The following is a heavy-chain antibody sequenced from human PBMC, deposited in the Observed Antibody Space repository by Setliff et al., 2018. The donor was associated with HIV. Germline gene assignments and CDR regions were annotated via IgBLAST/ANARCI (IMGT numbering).Heavy chain of an antibody. V-gene: IGHV1-69*13. CDR1: GGTFSSYA. J-gene: IGHJ6*02. Sequence: SVKVSCKASGGTFSSYAISWVRQAPGQGLEWMGGIIPIFRTAHYAQEFQGRVTITAGEPTSTAYMELSSLRSEDTAVYYRAIYPFSRGSNYVSPDYFYAMDVWGQGTTVTVSS. CDR2: IIPIFRTA. CDR3: AIYPFSRGSNYVSPDYFYAMDV. D-gene: IGHD4-4*01.